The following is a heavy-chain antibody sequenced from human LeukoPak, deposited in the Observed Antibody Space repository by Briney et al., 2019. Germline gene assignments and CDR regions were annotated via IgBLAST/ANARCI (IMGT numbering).Heavy chain of an antibody. V-gene: IGHV4-59*01. CDR2: IYYSGST. CDR3: ARARGDYLTFDP. D-gene: IGHD4-17*01. Sequence: PSETLSLTCTVSGGSISNYYWSWIRQPPGKGLEWIGYIYYSGSTNYNPSLKSRVTISVDTSKNQFSLKLSSVTAVDTAVYYCARARGDYLTFDPWGQGTLVTVSS. CDR1: GGSISNYY. J-gene: IGHJ5*02.